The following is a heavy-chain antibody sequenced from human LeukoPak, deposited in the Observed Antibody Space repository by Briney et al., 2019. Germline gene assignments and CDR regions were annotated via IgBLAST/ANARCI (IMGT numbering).Heavy chain of an antibody. CDR2: IYYSGST. CDR1: GGSMKSYY. CDR3: VKRFVESIVSDH. D-gene: IGHD2-15*01. V-gene: IGHV4-59*01. J-gene: IGHJ5*02. Sequence: SETLSLTCTVSGGSMKSYYWNWIRQPPGKGLEWIGYIYYSGSTNYNPSLKSRVTISVDTSKNQFSLKLTSVTAADTAIYYCVKRFVESIVSDHWGQGTLVTVSS.